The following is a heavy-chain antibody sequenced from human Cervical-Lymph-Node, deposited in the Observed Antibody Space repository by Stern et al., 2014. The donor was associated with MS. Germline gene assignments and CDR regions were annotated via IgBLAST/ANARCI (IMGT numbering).Heavy chain of an antibody. Sequence: VQLVESGPGLVKPSETLSLTCTVSGGPVSSHYWSWFRQTPGKGLEWIGYIFYSGSTNYNPPLKSRVTMSLDMSKNQFSLNLTSVTAADTAVYYCARGVNNWLDPWGQGTQVTVSS. CDR1: GGPVSSHY. J-gene: IGHJ5*02. V-gene: IGHV4-59*02. CDR2: IFYSGST. CDR3: ARGVNNWLDP.